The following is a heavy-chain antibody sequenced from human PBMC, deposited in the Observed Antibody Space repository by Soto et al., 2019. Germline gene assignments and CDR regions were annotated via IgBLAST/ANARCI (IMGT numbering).Heavy chain of an antibody. Sequence: SETLSLTCTDSGGSISSYYWSWIRQPPGKGLEWIGYIYYSGSTNYNPSLKSRVTISVDTSKNQFSLKLSSVTAADTAVYYCARVTIRTAAQGNWFDPWGQGTLVTVSS. J-gene: IGHJ5*02. CDR1: GGSISSYY. CDR2: IYYSGST. D-gene: IGHD3-10*01. CDR3: ARVTIRTAAQGNWFDP. V-gene: IGHV4-59*01.